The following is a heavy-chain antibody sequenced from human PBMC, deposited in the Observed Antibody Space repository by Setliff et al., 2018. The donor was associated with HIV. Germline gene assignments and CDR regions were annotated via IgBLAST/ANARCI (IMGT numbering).Heavy chain of an antibody. CDR2: ISSSSSYT. J-gene: IGHJ4*02. Sequence: PGGSLRLSCAASVFTFNNYGMNWVRQAPGKGLEWVSYISSSSSYTHYADSVKGRFTISRDNVKNSLYLQMNSLRAEDTAVYYCARGEPTILVVPAAFFDYWGQGTLVTVSS. D-gene: IGHD2-2*01. V-gene: IGHV3-21*01. CDR3: ARGEPTILVVPAAFFDY. CDR1: VFTFNNYG.